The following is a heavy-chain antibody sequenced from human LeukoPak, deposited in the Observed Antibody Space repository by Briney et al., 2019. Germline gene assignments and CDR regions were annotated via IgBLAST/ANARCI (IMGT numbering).Heavy chain of an antibody. CDR1: GYTFTGYY. Sequence: ASVKVSCEASGYTFTGYYMHWVRQAPGQGLEWMGWINPNSGGTNYAQKFRGRVTMTRDTSISTAYMELSRLRSDDTAVYYCARVVTGTFGELLTLDYWGQGTLVTVSS. J-gene: IGHJ4*02. V-gene: IGHV1-2*02. CDR2: INPNSGGT. CDR3: ARVVTGTFGELLTLDY. D-gene: IGHD3-10*01.